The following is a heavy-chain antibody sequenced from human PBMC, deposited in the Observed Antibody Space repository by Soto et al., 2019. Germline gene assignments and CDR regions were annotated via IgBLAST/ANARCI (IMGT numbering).Heavy chain of an antibody. CDR2: IYYSGST. Sequence: SETLSLTCTVSGGSISSGDYYWSWIRQPPGKGLEWIGYIYYSGSTYYNPSLKSRVTISVDTSKNQFSLKLSSVTAADTAVYYCARQCSGGSCYENWFDPWGQGTLVTVSS. V-gene: IGHV4-30-4*01. CDR1: GGSISSGDYY. J-gene: IGHJ5*02. D-gene: IGHD2-15*01. CDR3: ARQCSGGSCYENWFDP.